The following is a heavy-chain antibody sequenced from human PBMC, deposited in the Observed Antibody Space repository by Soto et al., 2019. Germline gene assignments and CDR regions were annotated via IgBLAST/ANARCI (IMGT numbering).Heavy chain of an antibody. CDR1: GYTFTSYG. CDR2: MSAYNGNT. V-gene: IGHV1-18*01. Sequence: ASVKVSCKASGYTFTSYGISWVRQAPGQGLEWMGWMSAYNGNTNYAQKLQGRVTMTTDTSTSTVYMELRSLRSDDTAVYYCARDRRYAVDGDPLIVGATAVIYWGQGNRVTVSS. CDR3: ARDRRYAVDGDPLIVGATAVIY. D-gene: IGHD1-26*01. J-gene: IGHJ4*02.